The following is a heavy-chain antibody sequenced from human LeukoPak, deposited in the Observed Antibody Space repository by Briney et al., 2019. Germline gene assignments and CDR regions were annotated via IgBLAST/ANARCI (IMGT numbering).Heavy chain of an antibody. D-gene: IGHD3-10*01. CDR1: GFTFSTYT. CDR3: ARVVPPTVYGWGSYFWDPYYFDG. CDR2: ICSSSGTI. J-gene: IGHJ4*02. Sequence: GGSLRLSCAASGFTFSTYTMNWVRQAPGKGLEWVSYICSSSGTIYYADSVRGRFTMSRDNAKNSLYLQMNSLRAEDTAVYYCARVVPPTVYGWGSYFWDPYYFDGWGQGTLVSVSS. V-gene: IGHV3-48*01.